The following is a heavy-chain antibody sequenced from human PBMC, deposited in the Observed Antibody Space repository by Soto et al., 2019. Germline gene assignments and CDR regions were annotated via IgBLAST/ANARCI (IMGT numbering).Heavy chain of an antibody. CDR2: FDPEDGET. CDR1: GYTLTELS. J-gene: IGHJ4*02. V-gene: IGHV1-24*01. Sequence: ASVKVSCKVSGYTLTELSMHWVRQAPGKGLEWMGGFDPEDGETIYAQKFQGRVTMTEDTSTDTAYMELSSLRSEDTAVYYCATGRILWFGEFLNNFDYWGQGTLVTVSS. D-gene: IGHD3-10*01. CDR3: ATGRILWFGEFLNNFDY.